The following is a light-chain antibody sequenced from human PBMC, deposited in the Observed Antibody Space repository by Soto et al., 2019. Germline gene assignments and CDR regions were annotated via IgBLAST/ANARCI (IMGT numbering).Light chain of an antibody. Sequence: DIQLTQSPSFLSASVGDRVTITCRASQGISSYLAWYQQKPGEAPKLLIYRASTLQSGVPSRFSGSGSGTEFTLTISSLQPDDFATYYCQQLNSYPELTFGGATKVEIK. CDR3: QQLNSYPELT. CDR2: RAS. J-gene: IGKJ4*01. V-gene: IGKV1-9*01. CDR1: QGISSY.